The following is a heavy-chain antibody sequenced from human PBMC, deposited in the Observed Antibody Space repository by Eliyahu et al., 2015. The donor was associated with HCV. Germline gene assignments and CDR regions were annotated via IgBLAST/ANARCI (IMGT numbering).Heavy chain of an antibody. CDR1: GFTFSSXW. V-gene: IGHV3-7*01. Sequence: EVQLVESGGGLVQPGGSLRLSCAASGFTFSSXWMSWVRQAPGKGLEWVANIKQDGSEKYYVDSVKGRFTISRDNAKNSLYLQMNSLRAEDTAVYYCARESGDYEFDYWGQGTLVTVSS. J-gene: IGHJ4*02. CDR2: IKQDGSEK. D-gene: IGHD4-17*01. CDR3: ARESGDYEFDY.